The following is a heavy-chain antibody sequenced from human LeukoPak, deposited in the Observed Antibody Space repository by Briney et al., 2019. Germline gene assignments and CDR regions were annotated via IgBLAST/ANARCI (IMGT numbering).Heavy chain of an antibody. D-gene: IGHD3-22*01. Sequence: PSETLSLTCTVSGGSISSYYWSWIRQPAGKGLELIGRIYTSGSTNYNPSLKSRVTMSVDTSKNQFSLKLSSVTAADTAVYYCASWVSNSSGYQGNDYWGQGTLVTVSS. CDR3: ASWVSNSSGYQGNDY. CDR2: IYTSGST. J-gene: IGHJ4*02. CDR1: GGSISSYY. V-gene: IGHV4-4*07.